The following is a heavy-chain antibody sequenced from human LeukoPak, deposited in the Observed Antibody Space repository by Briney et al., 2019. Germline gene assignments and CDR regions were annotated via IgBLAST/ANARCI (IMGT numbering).Heavy chain of an antibody. V-gene: IGHV4-39*07. CDR2: IYYSGST. CDR1: GGSISSSSYY. Sequence: SETLSLTCTVSGGSISSSSYYWGWIRQPPGKGLEWIGSIYYSGSTYYNPSLKSRVTISVDTSKNQFSLKLGSVTAADTAVYYCARTHDYGDYVPYWGQGTLVTVSS. D-gene: IGHD4-17*01. J-gene: IGHJ4*02. CDR3: ARTHDYGDYVPY.